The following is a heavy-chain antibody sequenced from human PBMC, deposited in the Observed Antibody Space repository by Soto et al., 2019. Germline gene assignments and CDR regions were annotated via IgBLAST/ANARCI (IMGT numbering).Heavy chain of an antibody. D-gene: IGHD4-4*01. CDR2: ISDSGGST. V-gene: IGHV3-23*01. Sequence: GGSLRLSCAASGFTFSSFGMNWVRSAPGKGLEWVSLISDSGGSTYHADSVKGRFTISRDNSKNTLNLQMNSLRAEDTAVYYCAKAATITTLYNFDFWGRGTLVTVSS. CDR3: AKAATITTLYNFDF. J-gene: IGHJ4*02. CDR1: GFTFSSFG.